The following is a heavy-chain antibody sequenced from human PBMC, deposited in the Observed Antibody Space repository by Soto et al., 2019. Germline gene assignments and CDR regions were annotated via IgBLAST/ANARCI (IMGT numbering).Heavy chain of an antibody. J-gene: IGHJ4*02. CDR2: ISSISYI. D-gene: IGHD1-26*01. Sequence: GGSLRLSFVVSGFTFSSFTMNWVRQSPGKGLEWVSSISSISYIYYADSVKGRFTISRDNAKNSLYLQMNSLRAEDTAVYYCARGPTSGTYVYWGQGTLVTVSS. V-gene: IGHV3-21*06. CDR1: GFTFSSFT. CDR3: ARGPTSGTYVY.